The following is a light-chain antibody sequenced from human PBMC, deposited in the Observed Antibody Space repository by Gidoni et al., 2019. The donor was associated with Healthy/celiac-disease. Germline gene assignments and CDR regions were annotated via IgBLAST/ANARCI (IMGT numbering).Light chain of an antibody. CDR2: DAS. CDR1: QSVSSY. CDR3: QQRSNWPRYT. J-gene: IGKJ2*01. Sequence: VLTQSPATLSLSPGERATLSCRASQSVSSYLAWYQQKPGQAPRLLIYDASNRATGIPARFSGSGSGTDFTLTISSLEPEDFAVYYCQQRSNWPRYTFGQGTKLEIK. V-gene: IGKV3-11*01.